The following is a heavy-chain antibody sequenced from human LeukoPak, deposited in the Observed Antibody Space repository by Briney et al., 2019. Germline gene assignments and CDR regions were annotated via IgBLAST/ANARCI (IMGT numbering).Heavy chain of an antibody. D-gene: IGHD1-26*01. CDR2: IYYSGTT. Sequence: NPSETLSLTCTVSGGSISNSYYYWGWTRQPPGEALEWIGSIYYSGTTYYKPSLKSRVTISVDTSKNQFSLKLSSVTAADTAVYYCASPQGAGDWYFDLWGRGTLVTVSS. CDR1: GGSISNSYYY. V-gene: IGHV4-39*01. CDR3: ASPQGAGDWYFDL. J-gene: IGHJ2*01.